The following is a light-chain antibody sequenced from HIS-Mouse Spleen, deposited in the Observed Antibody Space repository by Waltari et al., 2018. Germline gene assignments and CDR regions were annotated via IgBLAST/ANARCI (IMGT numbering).Light chain of an antibody. CDR2: GAS. CDR3: QQYNNWHP. J-gene: IGKJ4*01. CDR1: QRVSSN. V-gene: IGKV3-15*01. Sequence: EIVMTQSPATLSVSPGERATLTCRASQRVSSNLAWYQQKPGQAPRLLIYGASTRATGIPARVSGSGSGTEFTLTISSMQSEDYAVYYCQQYNNWHPFGGGTKVEIK.